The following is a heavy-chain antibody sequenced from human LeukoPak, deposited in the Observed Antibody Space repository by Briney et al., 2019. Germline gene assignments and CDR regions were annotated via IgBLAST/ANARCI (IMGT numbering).Heavy chain of an antibody. D-gene: IGHD2-2*01. Sequence: ASVSVSCKASGYTFTSYGISWVRHAPGERLEWMGWISVYKGNTNYAQKLQGRVTMTTDTSTSTAYMELRSLRSDDTAVYYCARDSVPNGYCSSTSCYLGFDYWGQGTLVTVSS. J-gene: IGHJ4*02. V-gene: IGHV1-18*01. CDR1: GYTFTSYG. CDR2: ISVYKGNT. CDR3: ARDSVPNGYCSSTSCYLGFDY.